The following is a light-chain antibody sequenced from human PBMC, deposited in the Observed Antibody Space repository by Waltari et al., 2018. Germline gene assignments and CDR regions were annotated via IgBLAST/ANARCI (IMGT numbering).Light chain of an antibody. CDR1: EGIRSW. CDR3: QEANSFPLT. Sequence: DILMTQSPTSVSASVGDRVTSTFRAIEGIRSWLAWYQQKPGRVPKLLIYAASRLQGGVPSRFSGSGSGTEFTLTISSLQPEDVATYYCQEANSFPLTFGGGTRVEI. J-gene: IGKJ4*01. CDR2: AAS. V-gene: IGKV1-12*01.